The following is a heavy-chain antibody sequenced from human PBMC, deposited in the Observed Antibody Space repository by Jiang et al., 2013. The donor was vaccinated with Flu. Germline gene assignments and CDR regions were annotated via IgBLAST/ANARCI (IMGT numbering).Heavy chain of an antibody. Sequence: KGLEWIGSIYHSGSTYYNPSLKSRVTISVDTSKNQFSLKLSSVTAADTAVYYCARDSITYIAAAGEPDFDYWGQGTLVTVSS. V-gene: IGHV4-38-2*02. J-gene: IGHJ4*02. D-gene: IGHD6-13*01. CDR3: ARDSITYIAAAGEPDFDY. CDR2: IYHSGST.